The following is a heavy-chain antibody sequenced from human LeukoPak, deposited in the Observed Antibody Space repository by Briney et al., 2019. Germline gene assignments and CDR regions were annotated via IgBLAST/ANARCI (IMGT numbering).Heavy chain of an antibody. CDR3: ARFYGDETYFDY. CDR1: GFTFSSYE. CDR2: ISSSGSTI. V-gene: IGHV3-48*03. D-gene: IGHD4-17*01. Sequence: GGSLRLSCAASGFTFSSYEMNWVRQAPGKGLEWVSYISSSGSTIYYADSVKGRFTISRDNAKNSLYLQMNSLRAEDTAVYYCARFYGDETYFDYWGRGTLVTVSS. J-gene: IGHJ4*02.